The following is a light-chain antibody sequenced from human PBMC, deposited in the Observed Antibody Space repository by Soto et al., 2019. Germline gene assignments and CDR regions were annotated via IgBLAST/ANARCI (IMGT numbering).Light chain of an antibody. CDR2: GAS. Sequence: GLTQSPCTLSLSPGEGATLSCRASQSVGGTFLAWYQQKGGQAPRLLIHGASNRATGIPDRFSGSGSGTDFTLTISRLEPEDFAVYYCQQYGGSPPTFGPGAKVDI. CDR3: QQYGGSPPT. V-gene: IGKV3-20*01. J-gene: IGKJ3*01. CDR1: QSVGGTF.